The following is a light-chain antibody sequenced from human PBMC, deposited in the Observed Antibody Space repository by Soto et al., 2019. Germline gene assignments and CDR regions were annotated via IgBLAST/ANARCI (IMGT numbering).Light chain of an antibody. V-gene: IGLV1-40*01. J-gene: IGLJ1*01. Sequence: QSLLTQPPSVSGAPGQTVTISCTGSNSNIGSPYGVHWYQQVPGKAPKLLIYGNDNRPSGVPDRFSGSKSASSASLAITGVQAEDEGDYYCQSYDRTLRGYAFGTGTKVTVL. CDR3: QSYDRTLRGYA. CDR1: NSNIGSPYG. CDR2: GND.